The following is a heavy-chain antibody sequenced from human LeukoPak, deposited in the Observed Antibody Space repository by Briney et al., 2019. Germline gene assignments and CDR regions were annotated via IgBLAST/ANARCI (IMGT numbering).Heavy chain of an antibody. CDR2: ISGSGGST. D-gene: IGHD2-15*01. CDR3: ATMPLIVVVAAPSGHDAFDI. Sequence: GGSLRLSCAASGFTFSSYAMSWVRQAPGKGLEWVSAISGSGGSTYYADSVKGRFTISRDNSKNTLYLQMNSLRAEDTAVYYCATMPLIVVVAAPSGHDAFDIWGQGTMVTVSS. J-gene: IGHJ3*02. CDR1: GFTFSSYA. V-gene: IGHV3-23*01.